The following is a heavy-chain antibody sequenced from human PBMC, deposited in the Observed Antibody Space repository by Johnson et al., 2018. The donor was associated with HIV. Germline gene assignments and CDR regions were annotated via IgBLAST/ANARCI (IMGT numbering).Heavy chain of an antibody. CDR2: IRYDGSNK. CDR1: GFTFSSYG. Sequence: VQLVESGGGVVQPGGSLRLSCAASGFTFSSYGMHWVRQAPGKGLEWVAFIRYDGSNKYYADSVKGRFTISRDNSKNTLYLQMSSLRAEDTAVYYCARDPGYSSFDIWGQGAMVIVSS. V-gene: IGHV3-30*02. D-gene: IGHD6-13*01. J-gene: IGHJ3*02. CDR3: ARDPGYSSFDI.